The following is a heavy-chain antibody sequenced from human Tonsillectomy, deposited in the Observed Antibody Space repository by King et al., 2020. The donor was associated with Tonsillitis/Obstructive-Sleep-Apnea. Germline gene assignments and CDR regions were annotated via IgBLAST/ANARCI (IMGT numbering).Heavy chain of an antibody. D-gene: IGHD4-11*01. CDR1: GFTFSSYD. Sequence: VQLVESGGGVVQPGRSLRLSCAASGFTFSSYDMHWVRQAPGKGLEWVAVISYDGSDKYYADSVKGRFTISRDNSKNTLYLQMNSLRAEDTAVYYCAKDDYGNLHSFDSWGQGTLVTVSS. CDR3: AKDDYGNLHSFDS. V-gene: IGHV3-30*18. CDR2: ISYDGSDK. J-gene: IGHJ4*02.